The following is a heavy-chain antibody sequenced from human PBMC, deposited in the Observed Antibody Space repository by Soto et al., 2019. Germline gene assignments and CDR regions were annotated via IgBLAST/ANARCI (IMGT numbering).Heavy chain of an antibody. CDR2: MNPNSGNT. Sequence: ASVKVSCKASGYTFTSYDINRVRQATGQGLEWMGWMNPNSGNTGYAQKFQGRVTMTRNTSISTAYMEQSSLRSEDTAVYYCARGGSSSWSSPSNWFDPWGQGTLVTVSS. CDR1: GYTFTSYD. V-gene: IGHV1-8*01. J-gene: IGHJ5*02. CDR3: ARGGSSSWSSPSNWFDP. D-gene: IGHD6-13*01.